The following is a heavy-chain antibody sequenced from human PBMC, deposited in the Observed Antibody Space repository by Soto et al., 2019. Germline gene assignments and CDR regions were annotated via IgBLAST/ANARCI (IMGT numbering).Heavy chain of an antibody. D-gene: IGHD3-3*01. V-gene: IGHV4-59*01. Sequence: SETLSLTCTVSGGSISSYYWSWIRQPPGKGLEWIGYIYYSGSTNYNPSLKSRVTISVDTSKNQFSLKLSSVTAADTAVYYCASTEYYDLRSGYQDWFDPWGQGTLVTVS. CDR3: ASTEYYDLRSGYQDWFDP. CDR2: IYYSGST. CDR1: GGSISSYY. J-gene: IGHJ5*02.